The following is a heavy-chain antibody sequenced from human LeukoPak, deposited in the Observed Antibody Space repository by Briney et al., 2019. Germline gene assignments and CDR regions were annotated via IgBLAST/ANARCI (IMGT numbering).Heavy chain of an antibody. D-gene: IGHD3-9*01. CDR1: GGSISSSYY. Sequence: SETLSLTCTVSGGSISSSYYWGWIRQPPGKGLEWIGSIYYSGSTYYNPSLKSRVTISVDTSKNQFSLKLSSVTAADTAVYFRARDLFYDILTGYYNDGFDYWGQGTLVTVSS. CDR2: IYYSGST. V-gene: IGHV4-39*07. J-gene: IGHJ4*02. CDR3: ARDLFYDILTGYYNDGFDY.